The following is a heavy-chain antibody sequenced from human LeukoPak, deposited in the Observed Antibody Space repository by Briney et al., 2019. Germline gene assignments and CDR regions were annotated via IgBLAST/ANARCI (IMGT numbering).Heavy chain of an antibody. CDR2: INSDGSST. D-gene: IGHD3-10*01. J-gene: IGHJ5*02. V-gene: IGHV3-74*01. Sequence: GGSLRLPCAASGFTFSSYWMHWVRQAPGKGLVWVSRINSDGSSTSYADSVKGRFTISRGNAKNTLYLQMNSLRAEDTAVYYCARVTFDYYGSGSYLRNPNNWFDPWGQGTLVTVSS. CDR1: GFTFSSYW. CDR3: ARVTFDYYGSGSYLRNPNNWFDP.